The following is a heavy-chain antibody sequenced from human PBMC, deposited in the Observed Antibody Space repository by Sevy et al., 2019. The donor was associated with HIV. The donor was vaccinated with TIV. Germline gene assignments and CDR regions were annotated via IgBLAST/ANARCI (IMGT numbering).Heavy chain of an antibody. Sequence: SETLSLTCTVSGGSISSYYWSWIRQPPGKGLEWIGYIYYSGSTNYNPSLKSRVTISVDTSKNQFSLKLSSVTAADTAVYYCARGRSAYGDYELVDYWGQGTLVTVPS. CDR1: GGSISSYY. D-gene: IGHD4-17*01. J-gene: IGHJ4*02. CDR2: IYYSGST. V-gene: IGHV4-59*01. CDR3: ARGRSAYGDYELVDY.